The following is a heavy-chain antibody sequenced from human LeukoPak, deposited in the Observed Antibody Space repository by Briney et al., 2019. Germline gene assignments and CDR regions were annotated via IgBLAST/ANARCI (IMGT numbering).Heavy chain of an antibody. D-gene: IGHD2-2*01. V-gene: IGHV3-30*02. CDR3: AKDFIVVVPAASDP. CDR2: IRYDGSNK. Sequence: GGSLRLSCAASGFTFSSYGMHWVRQAPGKGLEWVAFIRYDGSNKYYADSVKGRFTISRDNSKNTLYLQMNSLRAEDTAVYYCAKDFIVVVPAASDPWGQGTLVTVSS. CDR1: GFTFSSYG. J-gene: IGHJ5*02.